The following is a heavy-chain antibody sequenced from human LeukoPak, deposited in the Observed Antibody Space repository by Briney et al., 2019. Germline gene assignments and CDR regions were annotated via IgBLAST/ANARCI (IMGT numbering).Heavy chain of an antibody. CDR2: LSSSGDYI. Sequence: GGSLRLSCAASGFTFSSYSMNWVRQAPGKGLEWVSSLSSSGDYIYYADSVKGRFTISRDNAKNSLYLQMNSLRAEDTAVYYCARDFYCTNGVCYGYWGQGTLVTVSS. V-gene: IGHV3-21*01. J-gene: IGHJ4*02. CDR1: GFTFSSYS. CDR3: ARDFYCTNGVCYGY. D-gene: IGHD2-8*01.